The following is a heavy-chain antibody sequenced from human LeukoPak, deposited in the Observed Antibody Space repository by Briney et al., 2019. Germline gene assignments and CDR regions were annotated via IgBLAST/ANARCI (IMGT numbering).Heavy chain of an antibody. CDR3: AREVSLMRATVTTLVY. CDR1: GYTFTGYY. J-gene: IGHJ4*02. D-gene: IGHD4-17*01. CDR2: INPNSGGT. Sequence: ASVKVFCKASGYTFTGYYMHWVRQAPGQGLEWMGRINPNSGGTNYAQKFQGRVTMTRDTSTSTAYMELSRLRSDDTAVYYCAREVSLMRATVTTLVYWGQGTLVTVSS. V-gene: IGHV1-2*06.